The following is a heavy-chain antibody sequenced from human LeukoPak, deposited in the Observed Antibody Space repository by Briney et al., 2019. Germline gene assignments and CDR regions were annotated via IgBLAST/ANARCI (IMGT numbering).Heavy chain of an antibody. CDR1: GYTFSSYD. V-gene: IGHV1-8*01. J-gene: IGHJ4*02. CDR3: ARRYCSSTSCHYFGY. D-gene: IGHD2-2*01. Sequence: GASVKVSCKASGYTFSSYDINWVRQATGQGLEWMGWMNPNSGNTGYAQKFQGRVTMTRNTSISTAYMELSSLRSEDTAVYYCARRYCSSTSCHYFGYWGQGTLVTVSS. CDR2: MNPNSGNT.